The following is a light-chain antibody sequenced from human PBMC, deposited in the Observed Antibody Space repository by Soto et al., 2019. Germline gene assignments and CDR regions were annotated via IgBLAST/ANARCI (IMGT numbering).Light chain of an antibody. V-gene: IGKV1-39*01. J-gene: IGKJ3*01. Sequence: DIQMTQSPSSLSASVRDRVTITCRASQSISSYLNWYQQKPGKAPKLLIFAASSLQSGVPSRFSGSGSGTDFTLTISSLQPEDFATYYCQQSYSTPFPFGPGTKVDIK. CDR1: QSISSY. CDR3: QQSYSTPFP. CDR2: AAS.